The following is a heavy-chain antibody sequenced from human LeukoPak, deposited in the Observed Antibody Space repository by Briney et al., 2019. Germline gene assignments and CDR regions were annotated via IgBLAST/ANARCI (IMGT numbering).Heavy chain of an antibody. CDR3: TTDPRY. CDR1: GFTFKNAW. J-gene: IGHJ4*02. V-gene: IGHV3-15*01. Sequence: GGSLRLSCAASGFTFKNAWMSWVRQAPGKGPEWVARIKDKGEGGTIDYAASVRGRLTISRDDSRDAVYLQMNSLIVDDSAVYYCTTDPRYWGQGTLVTVSS. CDR2: IKDKGEGGTI.